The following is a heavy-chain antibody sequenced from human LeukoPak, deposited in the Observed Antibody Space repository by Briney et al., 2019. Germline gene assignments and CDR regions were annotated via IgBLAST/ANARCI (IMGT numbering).Heavy chain of an antibody. CDR1: GFTFSSSG. V-gene: IGHV3-30*18. J-gene: IGHJ4*02. CDR3: AKDSRVGLGYNYLDY. CDR2: ISYDGINK. D-gene: IGHD5-24*01. Sequence: GGSLRLSCAASGFTFSSSGMHWVRQAPGKGLEWVAVISYDGINKYYADSVNGRFTISRDNSKNTLYLQMNSLRAEDTAVYYCAKDSRVGLGYNYLDYWGQGTLVTVSS.